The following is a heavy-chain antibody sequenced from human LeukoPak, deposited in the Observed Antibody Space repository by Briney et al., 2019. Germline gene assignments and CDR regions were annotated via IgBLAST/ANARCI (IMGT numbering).Heavy chain of an antibody. V-gene: IGHV3-48*03. D-gene: IGHD3-10*02. CDR2: ISSSGSTI. CDR1: GFTFSNE. J-gene: IGHJ6*04. Sequence: GGSLRLSCAASGFTFSNEMNWVRQAPGKGLEWVSYISSSGSTIYYADSGKGRFTISRDNAKNSLYLQMNSLRAEDTAVYYCAELGITMIGGVWGKGTTVTISS. CDR3: AELGITMIGGV.